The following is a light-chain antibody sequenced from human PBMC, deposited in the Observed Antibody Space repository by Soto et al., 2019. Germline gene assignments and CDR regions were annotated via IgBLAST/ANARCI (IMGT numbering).Light chain of an antibody. CDR3: GTWDSSLSGGV. CDR2: ENN. Sequence: QAVVTQPPSMSAALGQKVTISCSGTSSNIGNKYVSWYQQLPGTAPKLLIYENNKRPSGIPDRFSGSKSGTSATLDITGLQTGDEADYYCGTWDSSLSGGVFGGGTKLTVL. V-gene: IGLV1-51*02. CDR1: SSNIGNKY. J-gene: IGLJ2*01.